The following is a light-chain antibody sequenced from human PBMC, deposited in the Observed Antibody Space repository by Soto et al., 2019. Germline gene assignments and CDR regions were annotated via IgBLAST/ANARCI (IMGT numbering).Light chain of an antibody. CDR3: CSYAGSYTSGYV. Sequence: QSALTQPRSVSGSPGQSVTISCTGTSSDVGGYNYVSWYQQHPGKAPKLMIYDVSKRPSGVPDRFSGSKSGNTASLTISGLQAEDEADYYCCSYAGSYTSGYVFGPGTKLTVL. V-gene: IGLV2-11*01. J-gene: IGLJ1*01. CDR1: SSDVGGYNY. CDR2: DVS.